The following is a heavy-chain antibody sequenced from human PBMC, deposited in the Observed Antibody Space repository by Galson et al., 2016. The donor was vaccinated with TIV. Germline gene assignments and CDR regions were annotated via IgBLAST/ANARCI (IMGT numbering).Heavy chain of an antibody. CDR1: GYNFASYW. D-gene: IGHD6-25*01. J-gene: IGHJ4*02. V-gene: IGHV5-51*01. CDR3: ARHSASAFPSHFDV. Sequence: QSGAEVKKAGESLKISCKGSGYNFASYWIGWVRQMPGKGLEWMGVTYPGNSETRYSTSFHGQVTISADKSIGTAFLQWGSPKASDTAVYYCARHSASAFPSHFDVWGQGTLVTVSS. CDR2: TYPGNSET.